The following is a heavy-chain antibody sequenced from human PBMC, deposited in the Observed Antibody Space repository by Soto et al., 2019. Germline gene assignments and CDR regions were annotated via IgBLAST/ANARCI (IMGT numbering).Heavy chain of an antibody. CDR2: ISAKHGNT. Sequence: ASVKVSCKASGYSFTSYGINWVRQAPGQGLEWMGWISAKHGNTHYAQKLQGRVTMTTDTSTSTAYMELRSLTSYDTSVYYCPPPMSKHPPVAFQHNSLVPWG. CDR3: PPPMSKHPPVAFQHNSLVP. J-gene: IGHJ5*02. CDR1: GYSFTSYG. V-gene: IGHV1-18*01. D-gene: IGHD3-10*02.